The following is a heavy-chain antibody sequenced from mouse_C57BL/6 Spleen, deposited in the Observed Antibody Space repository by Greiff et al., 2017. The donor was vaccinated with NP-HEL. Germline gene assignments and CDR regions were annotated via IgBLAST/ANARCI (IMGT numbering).Heavy chain of an antibody. J-gene: IGHJ3*01. CDR1: GFTFTDYY. CDR2: IRHKANGYTT. CDR3: ASDWVAFAY. V-gene: IGHV7-3*01. Sequence: EVKLVESGGGLVQPGGSLSLSCAASGFTFTDYYMSWVRQPPGKALEWLGFIRHKANGYTTESSASVKGRFTISRDNYQSILYLQMNALRAEDSATYYCASDWVAFAYWGQGTLVTVSA. D-gene: IGHD4-1*01.